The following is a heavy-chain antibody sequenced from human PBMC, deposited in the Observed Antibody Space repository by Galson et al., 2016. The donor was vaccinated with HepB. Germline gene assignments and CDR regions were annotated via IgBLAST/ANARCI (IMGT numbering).Heavy chain of an antibody. Sequence: SLRLSCAASGFTFNRYWMNWVRQAPGKGLEWVANIKQDGSEKYYMDSVKGRFTISRDNSEYSLYLQIDNLRAEDTAVYYCARQQVVPVYWGQGTLVTVSS. D-gene: IGHD6-13*01. CDR3: ARQQVVPVY. CDR2: IKQDGSEK. V-gene: IGHV3-7*03. J-gene: IGHJ4*02. CDR1: GFTFNRYW.